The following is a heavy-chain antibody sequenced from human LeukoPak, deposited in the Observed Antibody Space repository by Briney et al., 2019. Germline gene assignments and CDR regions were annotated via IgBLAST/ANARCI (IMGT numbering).Heavy chain of an antibody. D-gene: IGHD3-22*01. V-gene: IGHV4-34*01. J-gene: IGHJ4*02. CDR2: INHSGST. CDR1: GGSINNYY. Sequence: SETLSLTCTVSGGSINNYYWSWIRQPPGKGLEWIGEINHSGSTNYNPSLKSRVTISVDTSKNQFSLKLSSVTAADTAVYYCARDGYYYDSSGYDYWGQGTLVTVSS. CDR3: ARDGYYYDSSGYDY.